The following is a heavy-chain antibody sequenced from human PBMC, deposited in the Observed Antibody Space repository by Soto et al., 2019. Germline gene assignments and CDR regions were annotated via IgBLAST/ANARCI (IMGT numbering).Heavy chain of an antibody. CDR3: ASDAAAYNWFDP. Sequence: ASVKVSCKASGYTFTSYYMHWVRQAPGQGLEWMGIINPSGGSTSYAQKFQGRVTVTRDTSTSTVYMELSSLRSEDTAVYYCASDAAAYNWFDPWGQRTLVTVSS. CDR1: GYTFTSYY. V-gene: IGHV1-46*03. J-gene: IGHJ5*02. D-gene: IGHD6-13*01. CDR2: INPSGGST.